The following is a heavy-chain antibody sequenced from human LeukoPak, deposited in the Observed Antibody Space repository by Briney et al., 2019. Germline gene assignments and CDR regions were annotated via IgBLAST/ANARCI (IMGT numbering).Heavy chain of an antibody. V-gene: IGHV3-7*03. CDR3: AKDLEQTYSGWSTSYDD. CDR2: IQRDGSEK. D-gene: IGHD6-19*01. Sequence: GGSLRLSCAASGFTFSNYWMNWVRQAPGKGLEWVASIQRDGSEKYYVESVKGRFTISRDNAKNSLYLQMNSLRAEDTALYYCAKDLEQTYSGWSTSYDDWGQGTLVTVS. CDR1: GFTFSNYW. J-gene: IGHJ4*02.